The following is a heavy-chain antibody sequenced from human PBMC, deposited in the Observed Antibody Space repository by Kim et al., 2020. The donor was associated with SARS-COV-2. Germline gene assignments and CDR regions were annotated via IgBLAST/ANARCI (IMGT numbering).Heavy chain of an antibody. CDR1: GGSISSSSYY. D-gene: IGHD3-3*01. CDR2: IYYSGST. CDR3: ARHSPDECFDL. Sequence: SETLSLTCTVSGGSISSSSYYWGWIRQPPGKGLEWIGSIYYSGSTYYNPSLKSRVTISVDTSKNQFSLKLSSVTAADTAVYYCARHSPDECFDLWGRGTLVTVSS. J-gene: IGHJ2*01. V-gene: IGHV4-39*01.